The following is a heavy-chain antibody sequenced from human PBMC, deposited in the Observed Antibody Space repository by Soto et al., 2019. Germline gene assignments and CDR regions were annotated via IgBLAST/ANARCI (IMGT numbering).Heavy chain of an antibody. D-gene: IGHD6-19*01. Sequence: ASVKVSCKASGGTFSSYAISWVRQAPGQGLEWMGGIIPIFGTANYAQKFQGRVTITADESTSTAYMELSSLRSEDTAVYYCATDERQWLAFDYWGQGTLVTVSS. CDR1: GGTFSSYA. CDR2: IIPIFGTA. CDR3: ATDERQWLAFDY. V-gene: IGHV1-69*13. J-gene: IGHJ4*02.